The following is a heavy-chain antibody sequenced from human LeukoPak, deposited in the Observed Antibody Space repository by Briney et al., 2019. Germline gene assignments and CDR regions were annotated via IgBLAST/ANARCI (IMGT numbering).Heavy chain of an antibody. CDR3: ALLRGKGAFDI. V-gene: IGHV4-34*01. Sequence: SETLSLTCAVYGGSFSGYYWSWIRQPPGKGLEWIGEINHSGSTNYNPSLKSRVTISVDTSKNQFSLKLSSVTAADTAVYYCALLRGKGAFDIWGQGTMVTVSS. CDR1: GGSFSGYY. J-gene: IGHJ3*02. CDR2: INHSGST. D-gene: IGHD4-23*01.